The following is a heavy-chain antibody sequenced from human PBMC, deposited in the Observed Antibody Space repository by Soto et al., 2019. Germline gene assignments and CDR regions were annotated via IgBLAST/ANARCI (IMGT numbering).Heavy chain of an antibody. CDR3: ARGGHVVVVTAAFDY. Sequence: QVQLMQSGAEVKKPGASVKVSCKASGNTFTNYYIHWVRQAPGQGLEGMGTINHSGGHTTYDQKFLGRVTMTRDTSTSTLYMELTSLRSEDTAVYYCARGGHVVVVTAAFDYWGQGTLVTVSS. D-gene: IGHD2-21*02. V-gene: IGHV1-46*01. CDR1: GNTFTNYY. CDR2: INHSGGHT. J-gene: IGHJ4*02.